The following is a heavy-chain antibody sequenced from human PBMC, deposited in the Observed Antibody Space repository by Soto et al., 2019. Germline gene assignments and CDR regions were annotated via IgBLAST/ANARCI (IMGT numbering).Heavy chain of an antibody. J-gene: IGHJ6*02. CDR1: GASISSGDHY. D-gene: IGHD2-2*01. V-gene: IGHV4-30-4*01. CDR3: ARGPGYCISTSCFQYYYYYGMDV. Sequence: SETLSLTCSVSGASISSGDHYWGLIRQPPGKALEWIGFIYYSGSTYYNPSLKSRVTISVDTSKNQFSLKLSSVTAADTAVYYCARGPGYCISTSCFQYYYYYGMDVWVQGTTVTVSS. CDR2: IYYSGST.